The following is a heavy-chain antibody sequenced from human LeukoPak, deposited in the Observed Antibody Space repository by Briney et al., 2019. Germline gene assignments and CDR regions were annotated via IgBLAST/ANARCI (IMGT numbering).Heavy chain of an antibody. CDR2: SDPEDGDT. CDR3: ATGIAVSLGAFDL. CDR1: GDTLSEFS. D-gene: IGHD6-19*01. J-gene: IGHJ3*01. Sequence: GASVKVSCRVSGDTLSEFSMHWVRQAPGKGLEWMGTSDPEDGDTFYVQKFEDRVVMTEDTSTDTAYLELSSLRSEDTAIYYCATGIAVSLGAFDLWGQGTMVTVSS. V-gene: IGHV1-24*01.